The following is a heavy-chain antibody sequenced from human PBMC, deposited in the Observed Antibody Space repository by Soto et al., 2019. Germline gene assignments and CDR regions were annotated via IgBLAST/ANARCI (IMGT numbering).Heavy chain of an antibody. CDR3: ARTTTVAGTPEFDY. V-gene: IGHV3-30-3*01. D-gene: IGHD6-19*01. CDR2: ISYDGSKK. Sequence: QVQLVESGGGVVQPGRSLRLSCAASGFTFSSFSLHWVRQAPGKGLEWLALISYDGSKKYNADSVKGRFTISRDNSNNTLYLQLSSLRPEDTAVYYCARTTTVAGTPEFDYWGQGTLVTVSS. J-gene: IGHJ4*02. CDR1: GFTFSSFS.